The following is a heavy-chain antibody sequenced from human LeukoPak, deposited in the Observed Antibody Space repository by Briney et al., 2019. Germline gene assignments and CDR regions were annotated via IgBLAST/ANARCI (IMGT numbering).Heavy chain of an antibody. CDR2: IYSGGST. J-gene: IGHJ4*02. D-gene: IGHD3-10*01. V-gene: IGHV3-53*04. CDR3: ARSPPLTYGSGSYLYFDY. CDR1: GFTVSSNY. Sequence: GGSLRLSCAASGFTVSSNYMSWVRQAPGKGLEWVSVIYSGGSTYYADSVKGRFTTSRHNSKNTLYLQMNSLRAEDTAVYYCARSPPLTYGSGSYLYFDYWGQGTLVTVSS.